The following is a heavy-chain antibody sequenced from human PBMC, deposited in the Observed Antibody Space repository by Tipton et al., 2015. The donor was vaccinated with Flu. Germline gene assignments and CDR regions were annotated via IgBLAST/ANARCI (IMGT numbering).Heavy chain of an antibody. CDR1: GYTFTSYG. V-gene: IGHV1-18*04. CDR3: ARDGEDIVVVPAALNAFDI. J-gene: IGHJ3*02. D-gene: IGHD2-2*01. CDR2: ISAYNGNT. Sequence: QLVQSGAEVKKPGASVKVSCKASGYTFTSYGISWVRQAPGQGLGWMGWISAYNGNTNYAQKLQGRVTMTTDTSTSTAYMELRSLRSDDTAVYYCARDGEDIVVVPAALNAFDIWGQGTMVTVSS.